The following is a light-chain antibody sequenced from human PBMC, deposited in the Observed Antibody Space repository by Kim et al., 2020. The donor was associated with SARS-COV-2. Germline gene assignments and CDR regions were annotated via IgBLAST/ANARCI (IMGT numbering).Light chain of an antibody. J-gene: IGKJ4*01. CDR1: QSVSSY. Sequence: LSPGERANLSCRASQSVSSYLAWDQQKPGQAPRLLIYDASNRATGIPARFSGSGSGTDFTLTISTLEPEDFAVYYCQQRSNWPLTFGGGTKVDIK. CDR3: QQRSNWPLT. CDR2: DAS. V-gene: IGKV3-11*01.